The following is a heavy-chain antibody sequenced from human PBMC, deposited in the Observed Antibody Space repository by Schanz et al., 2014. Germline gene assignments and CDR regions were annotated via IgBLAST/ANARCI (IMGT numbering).Heavy chain of an antibody. J-gene: IGHJ5*02. CDR3: AKVVASGPTTGPFDP. CDR2: INWNSRTI. Sequence: EVQLVESGGVVVQPGGSLRLSCAASGFTFDDYTMHWVRQAPGKGLDWVSLINWNSRTISYSDSVKGRFTISRDNSRNTLYLQMDSLRDEDTALYYCAKVVASGPTTGPFDPWGQGTLVTVSS. CDR1: GFTFDDYT. V-gene: IGHV3-43*01. D-gene: IGHD1-26*01.